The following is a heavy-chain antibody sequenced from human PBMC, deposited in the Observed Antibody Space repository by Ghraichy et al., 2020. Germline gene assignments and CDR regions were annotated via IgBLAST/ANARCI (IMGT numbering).Heavy chain of an antibody. J-gene: IGHJ4*02. CDR2: THPGDSDT. Sequence: GSLNISCKGSGYSFTNYWIGWVRQMPGKGLEWMGITHPGDSDTRYRLSFQGQVTISADKSISTAYLQWSSLKASDTAMYYCARVITMVRGVDILGPLDYWGQGTLVTVSS. CDR1: GYSFTNYW. CDR3: ARVITMVRGVDILGPLDY. V-gene: IGHV5-51*01. D-gene: IGHD3-10*01.